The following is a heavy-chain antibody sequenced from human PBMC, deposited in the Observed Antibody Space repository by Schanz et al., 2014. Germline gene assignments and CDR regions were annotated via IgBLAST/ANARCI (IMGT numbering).Heavy chain of an antibody. D-gene: IGHD3-10*01. CDR2: ISTSGTYM. J-gene: IGHJ4*02. CDR3: VRIGGSVFDY. V-gene: IGHV3-21*01. CDR1: GFGFSSYS. Sequence: EVQLVESGGGLIQPGGSLRLSCAASGFGFSSYSMNWVRQAPGRGLEWVSSISTSGTYMYIADSLKGRLTISRDDAKKSMYLQMNNLRAEDTAVYYCVRIGGSVFDYWAQGTLVTVSS.